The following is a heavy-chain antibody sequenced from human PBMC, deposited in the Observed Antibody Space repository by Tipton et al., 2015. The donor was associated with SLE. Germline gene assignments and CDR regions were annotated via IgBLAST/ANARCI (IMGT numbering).Heavy chain of an antibody. Sequence: GLVKPSETLSLTCAVYGGSFSGYYWSWIRQPPGKGLEWIGEINHSASTNYNPSLKSRVTISVDTSKNQFSLKLSSVTAADTAVYYCARGVEMASGFDYWGQGTLVTVSS. V-gene: IGHV4-34*01. CDR1: GGSFSGYY. J-gene: IGHJ4*02. D-gene: IGHD5-24*01. CDR2: INHSAST. CDR3: ARGVEMASGFDY.